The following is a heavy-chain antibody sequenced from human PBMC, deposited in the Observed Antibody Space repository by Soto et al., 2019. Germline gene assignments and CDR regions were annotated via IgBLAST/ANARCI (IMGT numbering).Heavy chain of an antibody. V-gene: IGHV4-59*08. J-gene: IGHJ6*02. CDR3: VRQGIGAIHGRVDV. CDR2: SYYTGST. CDR1: SGPSRSHN. Sequence: QVQLQQSGPGLVKPSETLSLTCTVSSGPSRSHNWCCIRQPPGRGLEWMGYSYYTGSTSYNTYLKSRVTISADTSTTHISLTLTSVTAANTAVYYYVRQGIGAIHGRVDVWGQGTTVSVSS. D-gene: IGHD3-10*01.